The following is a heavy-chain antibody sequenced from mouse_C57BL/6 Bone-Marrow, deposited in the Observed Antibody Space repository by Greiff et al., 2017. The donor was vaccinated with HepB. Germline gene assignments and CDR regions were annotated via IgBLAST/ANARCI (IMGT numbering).Heavy chain of an antibody. Sequence: EVKLMESGAELVRPGSSVKMSCKTSGYTFTSYGINWVKQRPGQGLEWIGYIYIGNGYTEYNEKFKGKATLTSDTSSSTAYMQLSSLTSEDSAIYFCARSYYYGSSSDYFDYWGQGTTLTVSS. CDR2: IYIGNGYT. J-gene: IGHJ2*01. D-gene: IGHD1-1*01. CDR1: GYTFTSYG. CDR3: ARSYYYGSSSDYFDY. V-gene: IGHV1-58*01.